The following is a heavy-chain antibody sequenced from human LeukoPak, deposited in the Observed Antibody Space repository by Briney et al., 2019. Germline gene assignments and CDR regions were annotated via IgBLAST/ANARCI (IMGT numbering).Heavy chain of an antibody. CDR3: ARLLRGDTGGYFDY. V-gene: IGHV4-59*08. CDR2: VDKSGST. CDR1: GGSISKYF. Sequence: PSETLSLTCTVSGGSISKYFWSWIRQPPGKELEWIGSVDKSGSTNYNPSLKSQVTISVDTSKNQFSLRLSSVTAADTAVYYCARLLRGDTGGYFDYWGQGTLVTVSS. J-gene: IGHJ4*02. D-gene: IGHD2-21*02.